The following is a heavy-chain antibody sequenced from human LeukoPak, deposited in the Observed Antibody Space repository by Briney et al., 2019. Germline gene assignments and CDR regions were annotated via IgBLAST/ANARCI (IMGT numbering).Heavy chain of an antibody. CDR3: ASRKLGNDY. D-gene: IGHD7-27*01. CDR1: GYSISSGYY. Sequence: SETLSLTCTVSGYSISSGYYWGGSRQPPGEGLEGIGNIYHSGSTYYNPSLKSRVTISADTSKNQFSLKLSSVTAADTAVYYCASRKLGNDYWGQGTLVTVSS. CDR2: IYHSGST. J-gene: IGHJ4*02. V-gene: IGHV4-38-2*02.